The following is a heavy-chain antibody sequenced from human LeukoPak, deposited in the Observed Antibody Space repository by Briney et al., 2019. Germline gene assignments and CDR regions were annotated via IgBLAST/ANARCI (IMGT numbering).Heavy chain of an antibody. CDR1: GHSISSGYY. Sequence: SETLSLTCTVSGHSISSGYYWGWIRQPPGKGLEWIAYIYYSGSTNYNPSLKSRVTISVDTSKNQFSLKLSSVTAADTAVYYCARVYYSNSYDYWYFDLWGRGTLVTVSS. CDR3: ARVYYSNSYDYWYFDL. D-gene: IGHD6-13*01. CDR2: IYYSGST. V-gene: IGHV4-61*01. J-gene: IGHJ2*01.